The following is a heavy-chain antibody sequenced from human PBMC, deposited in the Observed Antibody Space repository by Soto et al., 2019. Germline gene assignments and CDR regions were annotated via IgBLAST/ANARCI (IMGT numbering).Heavy chain of an antibody. Sequence: AVKVSCKASGYTLTSYGISWVRQAPGQGLEWMGWISAYNGNTNYAQKLQGRVTMTTDTSTSTAYMELRSLRSDDTAVYYCARGRGSTVTTFFLPGLRFDPWGQGTLVTVSS. V-gene: IGHV1-18*01. CDR1: GYTLTSYG. CDR3: ARGRGSTVTTFFLPGLRFDP. J-gene: IGHJ5*02. D-gene: IGHD4-17*01. CDR2: ISAYNGNT.